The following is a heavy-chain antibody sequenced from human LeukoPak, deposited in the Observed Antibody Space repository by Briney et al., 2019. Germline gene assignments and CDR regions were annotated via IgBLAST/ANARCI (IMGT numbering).Heavy chain of an antibody. CDR2: IYHSGST. Sequence: PSETLSLTCTVSTYSISSGYYWGWIRQPPGKGLEWIGNIYHSGSTYYNPSLKSRVTISVDTSKNQFSLKLSSVTAADTAVYYCASGTGGGNPFDYWGQGTLVTVSS. CDR3: ASGTGGGNPFDY. V-gene: IGHV4-38-2*02. D-gene: IGHD4-23*01. CDR1: TYSISSGYY. J-gene: IGHJ4*02.